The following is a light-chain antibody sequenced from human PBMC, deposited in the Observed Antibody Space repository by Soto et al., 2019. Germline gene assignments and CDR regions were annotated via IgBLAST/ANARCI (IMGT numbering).Light chain of an antibody. V-gene: IGKV3-20*01. CDR2: GAS. CDR1: QSVSSSY. J-gene: IGKJ1*01. Sequence: IVLTQSPGTLSLSPGERATLSCSASQSVSSSYLYWYQQKPGKAPKLLIYGASSRATGIQDWVSCSGSGTYFTLTIGTLEPEVFAEYYCQQYSSSRTFGQGTKVDLK. CDR3: QQYSSSRT.